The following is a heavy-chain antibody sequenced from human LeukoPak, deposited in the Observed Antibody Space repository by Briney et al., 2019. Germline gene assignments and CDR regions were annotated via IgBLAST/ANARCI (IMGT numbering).Heavy chain of an antibody. V-gene: IGHV3-21*01. CDR2: ISSSSSYI. CDR1: GFNFSSYS. D-gene: IGHD4-23*01. Sequence: GGSLRLSCAASGFNFSSYSMNWVRQAPGKGLEWFSSISSSSSYIYYADSVKGRFTISRDNAKNSLDLQMHSLRAEDTAVYYCARGTVGNFDYWGQGTLVTVSS. J-gene: IGHJ4*02. CDR3: ARGTVGNFDY.